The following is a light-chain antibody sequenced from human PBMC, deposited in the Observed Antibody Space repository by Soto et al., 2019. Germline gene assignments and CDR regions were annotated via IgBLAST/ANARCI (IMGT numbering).Light chain of an antibody. CDR3: TSYTITHIPVI. V-gene: IGLV2-14*01. Sequence: QSALTQPASVSGSPGQSITVSCTGTSSDVGGYNSVSWYQQHPGKTPKLMIFEVNNRPSGVSNRFSGSKSGNTASLTISGLQAEDEADYYCTSYTITHIPVIFGGGTQLTVL. CDR1: SSDVGGYNS. CDR2: EVN. J-gene: IGLJ2*01.